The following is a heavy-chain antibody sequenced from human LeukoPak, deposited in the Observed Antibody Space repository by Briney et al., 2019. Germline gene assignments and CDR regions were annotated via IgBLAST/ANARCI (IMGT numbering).Heavy chain of an antibody. J-gene: IGHJ5*02. CDR3: ARAANWFDP. D-gene: IGHD6-25*01. V-gene: IGHV4-34*01. CDR2: INHSGST. Sequence: PSETLSLTCAVYGGSFSGYYWSWIRQPPGKGLEWIGEINHSGSTNYNPSLKSRVTISVDTSKNQFSLKLTSVTAADTAVYYCARAANWFDPWGQGTLVTVPS. CDR1: GGSFSGYY.